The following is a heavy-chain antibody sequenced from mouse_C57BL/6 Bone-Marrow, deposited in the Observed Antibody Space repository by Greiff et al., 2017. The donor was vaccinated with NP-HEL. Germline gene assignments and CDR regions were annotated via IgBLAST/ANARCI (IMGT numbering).Heavy chain of an antibody. CDR1: GYTFTSYG. V-gene: IGHV1-81*01. Sequence: VKVVESGAELARPGASVKLSCKASGYTFTSYGISWVKQSTGQGLEWIGEIYPRSGNTYYNEKFKGKATLTADKSSSTAYMELRSLTSEDSAVYFCARDGSSPFYAMDYWGQGTSVTVSS. CDR2: IYPRSGNT. J-gene: IGHJ4*01. CDR3: ARDGSSPFYAMDY. D-gene: IGHD1-1*01.